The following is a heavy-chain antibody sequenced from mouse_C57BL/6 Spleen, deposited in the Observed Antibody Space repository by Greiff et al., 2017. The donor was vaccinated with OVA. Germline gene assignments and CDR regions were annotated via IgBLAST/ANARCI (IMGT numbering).Heavy chain of an antibody. D-gene: IGHD1-1*01. CDR3: ARRGAATVVATRYFDV. Sequence: VQLQQSGPELVKPGASVKISCKASGYTFTDYYMNWVKQSHGKSLEWIGDINPNNGGTSYNQKFKGKATLTVDKSSSTAYMELRSLTSEDSAVDYCARRGAATVVATRYFDVWGTGTTVTVSS. CDR2: INPNNGGT. V-gene: IGHV1-26*01. CDR1: GYTFTDYY. J-gene: IGHJ1*03.